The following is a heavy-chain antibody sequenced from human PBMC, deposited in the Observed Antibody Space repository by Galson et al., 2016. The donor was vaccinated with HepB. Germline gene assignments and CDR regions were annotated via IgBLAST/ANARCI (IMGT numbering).Heavy chain of an antibody. D-gene: IGHD2-2*01. J-gene: IGHJ2*01. Sequence: PLSLTCTVSGGSISSGNYYWSWIRQPPGKGLEWVGYIYYSGSTYYDPSLKSRVTISVVTSKNQFSLKLTSVTAADTAVYYCARVRVVPTALGQYWYFDLWGLGTLVTVSS. V-gene: IGHV4-30-4*01. CDR2: IYYSGST. CDR3: ARVRVVPTALGQYWYFDL. CDR1: GGSISSGNYY.